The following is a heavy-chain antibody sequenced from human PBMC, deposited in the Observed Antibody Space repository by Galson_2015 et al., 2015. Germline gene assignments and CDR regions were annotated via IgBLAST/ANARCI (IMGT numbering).Heavy chain of an antibody. J-gene: IGHJ4*02. CDR3: AKDHGDYYQSSGYYYFVG. V-gene: IGHV3-23*01. D-gene: IGHD3-22*01. CDR1: GFTFSNYA. CDR2: ISGSGGRT. Sequence: SLRLSCAVSGFTFSNYAMSWVRQAPGKGLEWVSGISGSGGRTYYADSVKGRFTISRDNSKNTLYLQMNSLRAEDTALYYCAKDHGDYYQSSGYYYFVGWGQGTLVTVSS.